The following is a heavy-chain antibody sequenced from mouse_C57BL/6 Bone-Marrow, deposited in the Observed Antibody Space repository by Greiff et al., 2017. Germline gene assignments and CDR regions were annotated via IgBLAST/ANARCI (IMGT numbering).Heavy chain of an antibody. CDR2: INPGSGGT. Sequence: QVQLKQSGAELVRPGTSVKVSCKASGYAFTNYLIEWVKQRPGQGLEWIGVINPGSGGTNYNEKFKGKAKLTADKSSSTAYMQLSSLTSEDSAVYFCARGFDYYGSSYFDYWGQGTTLTVSS. CDR3: ARGFDYYGSSYFDY. J-gene: IGHJ2*01. D-gene: IGHD1-1*01. V-gene: IGHV1-54*01. CDR1: GYAFTNYL.